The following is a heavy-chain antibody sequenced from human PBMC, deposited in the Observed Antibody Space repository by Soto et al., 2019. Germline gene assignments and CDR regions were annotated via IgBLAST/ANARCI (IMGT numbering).Heavy chain of an antibody. CDR1: GFTFGTYT. Sequence: QVLESGGNSVQPGGSLRLSCAASGFTFGTYTMSWVRVAPGKGLEWVSAISATGDSTYYADSVEGRFTISRDNCNNTLYVQWDSLRYDDKALYYGVTHWGGHTVLRGLAVGGHGSSVTVSS. V-gene: IGHV3-23*01. D-gene: IGHD7-27*01. J-gene: IGHJ6*02. CDR2: ISATGDST. CDR3: VTHWGGHTVLRGLAV.